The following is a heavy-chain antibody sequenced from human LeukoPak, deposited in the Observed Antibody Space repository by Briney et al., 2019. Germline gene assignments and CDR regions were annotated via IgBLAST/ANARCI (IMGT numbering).Heavy chain of an antibody. CDR2: ISSSSSYT. Sequence: GRCLRLSCAASGFTFSDYYMSWIRQAPGKGLEWVSYISSSSSYTNYADSVKGRFTISRDNAKNSLYLQMNSLRAEDTAVYYCARSVYGGDLYYFDYWGQGTLVTVSS. CDR1: GFTFSDYY. CDR3: ARSVYGGDLYYFDY. V-gene: IGHV3-11*06. J-gene: IGHJ4*02. D-gene: IGHD5/OR15-5a*01.